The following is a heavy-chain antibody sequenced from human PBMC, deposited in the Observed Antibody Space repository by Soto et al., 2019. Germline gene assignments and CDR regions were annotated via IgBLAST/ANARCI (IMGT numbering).Heavy chain of an antibody. CDR1: GFTFTHFW. J-gene: IGHJ2*01. V-gene: IGHV3-74*02. CDR2: INNDGTAT. Sequence: EVQLVESGGDLVQPGGSLRLSCAASGFTFTHFWMHWVRQVPGKGLVWVSRINNDGTATNYANSVEGRFTISRDNVKNTVYLQMNSLRADDTGVYYCATLTTLGPFLDLWGRGTLVTVSS. D-gene: IGHD4-17*01. CDR3: ATLTTLGPFLDL.